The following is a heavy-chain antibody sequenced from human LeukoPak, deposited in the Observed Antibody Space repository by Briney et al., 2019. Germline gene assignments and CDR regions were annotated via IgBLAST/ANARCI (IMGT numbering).Heavy chain of an antibody. J-gene: IGHJ4*02. V-gene: IGHV1-2*02. D-gene: IGHD1-26*01. CDR3: ARMTVGGTGLDY. CDR1: GYTFTSYG. Sequence: GASVKVSCKASGYTFTSYGISWVRQAPGQGLEWMGWINPNSGDTNYAQNFQGRVTMTRDTSISTAYMEMSRMRSDDTGMYYCARMTVGGTGLDYWGQGTPVTVSS. CDR2: INPNSGDT.